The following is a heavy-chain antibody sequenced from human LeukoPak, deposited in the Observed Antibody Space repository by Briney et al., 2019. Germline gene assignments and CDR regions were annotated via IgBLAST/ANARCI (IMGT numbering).Heavy chain of an antibody. CDR3: ARAHPGDYSDFQFDY. D-gene: IGHD4-11*01. CDR1: GFTFSSFS. J-gene: IGHJ4*02. CDR2: ISSTSSTI. V-gene: IGHV3-48*01. Sequence: QPGGSLRLSCATSGFTFSSFSMNWVRQAPGKGLEWVSYISSTSSTIYYADSVKGRFTISRDNAKNSLYLQMNSLRAEDTAVYYCARAHPGDYSDFQFDYWGQGTLVTVSS.